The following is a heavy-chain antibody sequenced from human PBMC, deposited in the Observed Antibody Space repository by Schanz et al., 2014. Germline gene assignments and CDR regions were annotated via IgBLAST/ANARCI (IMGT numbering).Heavy chain of an antibody. CDR1: GYTFISYG. D-gene: IGHD3-10*01. Sequence: QVQLVQSGAEVKKPGASVKVSCKASGYTFISYGIKWVRQAPGQGLEWMGWISAYNGHTDYAQKLQGRVTLTTDTSTSTAYMELRNLRSDDTAVYYCARAKRFGDMDVSGQGTTVTVSS. CDR3: ARAKRFGDMDV. V-gene: IGHV1-18*01. CDR2: ISAYNGHT. J-gene: IGHJ6*02.